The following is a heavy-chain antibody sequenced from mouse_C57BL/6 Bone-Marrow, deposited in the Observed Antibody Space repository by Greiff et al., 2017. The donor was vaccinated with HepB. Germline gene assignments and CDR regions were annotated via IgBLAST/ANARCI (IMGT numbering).Heavy chain of an antibody. CDR3: VRDSGDYDGHYYAMDY. V-gene: IGHV10-3*01. J-gene: IGHJ4*01. CDR2: IRSKSSNYAT. CDR1: GFTFNTYA. Sequence: EVKVEESGGGLVQPKGSLKLSCAASGFTFNTYAMHWVRQAPGKGLEWVARIRSKSSNYATYYADSVKDRFTISRDDSQSMLYLQMNNLKTEDTAMYYCVRDSGDYDGHYYAMDYWGQGTSVTVSS. D-gene: IGHD2-4*01.